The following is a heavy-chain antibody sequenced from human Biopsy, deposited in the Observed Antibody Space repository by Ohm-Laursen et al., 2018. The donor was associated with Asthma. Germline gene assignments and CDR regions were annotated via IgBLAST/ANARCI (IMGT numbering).Heavy chain of an antibody. CDR1: GFTFSSYA. CDR3: ARGGLGYCSSTSCYQNYYYGMDV. D-gene: IGHD2-2*01. V-gene: IGHV3-33*08. J-gene: IGHJ6*02. CDR2: IWYDGSNK. Sequence: SLRLSCSASGFTFSSYAMHWVRQAPGKGLEWVAVIWYDGSNKYYADSVKGRFTISRDNSKNTLYLQMNSLRAEDTAVYYCARGGLGYCSSTSCYQNYYYGMDVWGQGTTVTVSS.